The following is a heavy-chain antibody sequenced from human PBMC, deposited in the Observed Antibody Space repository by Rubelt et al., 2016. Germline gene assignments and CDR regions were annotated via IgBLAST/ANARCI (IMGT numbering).Heavy chain of an antibody. D-gene: IGHD3-22*01. J-gene: IGHJ6*02. CDR2: IDWDDVR. V-gene: IGHV2-70*15. CDR3: ARILLPDYYDSSGGMDV. Sequence: QVTLRESGPALVKPTQTLTLTCTFSGFSLSTSGMCVSWIRQPPGKALEWLARIDWDDVRYYRTSLKTRLTISKDTSKNQVVLTMTNMDPVDTATYYCARILLPDYYDSSGGMDVWGQGTTVTVSS. CDR1: GFSLSTSGMC.